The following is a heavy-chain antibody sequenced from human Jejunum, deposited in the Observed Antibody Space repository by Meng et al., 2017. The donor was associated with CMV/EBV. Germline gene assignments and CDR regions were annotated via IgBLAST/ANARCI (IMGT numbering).Heavy chain of an antibody. V-gene: IGHV3-30*18. Sequence: ASGFTFSSFAMHWVRQAPGKGLEWVALISYDGSDKYYGDAVKGRFTVSRDNSKNTLYLQMSSLRTEDTAVYFCVKRLGGRTGEYFLDWGQGTLVTVSS. D-gene: IGHD3-9*01. CDR1: GFTFSSFA. J-gene: IGHJ1*01. CDR2: ISYDGSDK. CDR3: VKRLGGRTGEYFLD.